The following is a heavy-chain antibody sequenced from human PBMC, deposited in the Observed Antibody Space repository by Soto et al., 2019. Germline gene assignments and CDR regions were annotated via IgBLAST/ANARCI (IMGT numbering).Heavy chain of an antibody. CDR3: ARDDGYDILTGPNPLSRYYGMDV. V-gene: IGHV1-18*01. CDR1: GYRFTSYG. CDR2: INTHNGNT. D-gene: IGHD3-9*01. Sequence: VASVKVSCTASGYRFTSYGISWVRQAPGQGLEWMGWINTHNGNTNYAQNLQGRVIMTADTSASTAYMELSSLRSEDTAVYYCARDDGYDILTGPNPLSRYYGMDVWGQGTTVTVSS. J-gene: IGHJ6*02.